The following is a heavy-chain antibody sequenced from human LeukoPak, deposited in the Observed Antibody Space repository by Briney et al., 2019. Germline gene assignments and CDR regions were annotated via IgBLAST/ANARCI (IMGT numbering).Heavy chain of an antibody. V-gene: IGHV4-39*01. CDR1: GGSISSSSYY. J-gene: IGHJ5*02. CDR3: ARQPILVVPAAGWSDP. Sequence: SETLSLTCTVSGGSISSSSYYWGWIRQPPGKGLEWIGSIYYSGSTYYNPSLKSRVTISVDTSKNQFSLKLSSVTAADTAVYYCARQPILVVPAAGWSDPWGQGTLVTVSS. D-gene: IGHD2-2*01. CDR2: IYYSGST.